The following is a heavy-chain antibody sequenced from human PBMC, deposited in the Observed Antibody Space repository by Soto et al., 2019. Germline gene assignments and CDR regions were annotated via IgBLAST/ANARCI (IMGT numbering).Heavy chain of an antibody. Sequence: QVQLMQSGTEVAKPGASVKVSCKTSGNTFGTYGISWVRQAPGQGLEWTGWIVGDSGATIYAQKFQGRVTMYSDTSTNTAYMELRSLTSYDSALYYCARLAGDGSGSRRFDTWGQGTLVAVSS. CDR3: ARLAGDGSGSRRFDT. CDR2: IVGDSGAT. CDR1: GNTFGTYG. D-gene: IGHD3-10*01. J-gene: IGHJ4*02. V-gene: IGHV1-18*01.